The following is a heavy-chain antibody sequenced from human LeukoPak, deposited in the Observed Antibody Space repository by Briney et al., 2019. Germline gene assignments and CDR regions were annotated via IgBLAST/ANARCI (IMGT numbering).Heavy chain of an antibody. CDR1: GGSISSYY. CDR3: ARVVAGLDYYYGMDV. CDR2: IYTSGST. Sequence: SETLSLTCTVSGGSISSYYWSWIRQPPGKGLEWIGYIYTSGSTNYNPSLKSRVTISVDTSKNQFSLKLSSVTAADTAVYYCARVVAGLDYYYGMDVWGQGTTVTVSS. J-gene: IGHJ6*02. V-gene: IGHV4-4*09. D-gene: IGHD6-19*01.